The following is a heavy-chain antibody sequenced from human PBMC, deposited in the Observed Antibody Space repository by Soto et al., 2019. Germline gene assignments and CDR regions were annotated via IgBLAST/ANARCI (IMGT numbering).Heavy chain of an antibody. J-gene: IGHJ3*02. D-gene: IGHD1-26*01. CDR2: ISSSGSTI. CDR1: GFTFSDYY. Sequence: GGSLRLSCAASGFTFSDYYMSWSRQAPGKGLEWVSYISSSGSTIYYADSVKGRFTISRDNAKNSLYLQMNSLRAEDTAVYYCARSGYGTTTWASAFDIWGQGTMVTVSS. V-gene: IGHV3-11*01. CDR3: ARSGYGTTTWASAFDI.